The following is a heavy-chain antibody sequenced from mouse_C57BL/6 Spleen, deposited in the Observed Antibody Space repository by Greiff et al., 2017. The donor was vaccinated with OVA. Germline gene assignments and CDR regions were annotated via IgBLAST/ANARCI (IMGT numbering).Heavy chain of an antibody. V-gene: IGHV1-69*01. J-gene: IGHJ2*01. CDR2: IDPSDSYT. D-gene: IGHD3-2*02. Sequence: VQLQQPGAELVMPGASVKLSYKASGYTFTSYWMHWVKQRPGQGLEWLGEIDPSDSYTNSNQKFKGKSTLTVDKSSSTAYMQLSRLTSEDSAVYYCARWWTAQVWGQGTTLTVSS. CDR1: GYTFTSYW. CDR3: ARWWTAQV.